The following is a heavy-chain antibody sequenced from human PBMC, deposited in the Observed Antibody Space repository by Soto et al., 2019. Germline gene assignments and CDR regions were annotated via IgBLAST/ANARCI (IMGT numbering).Heavy chain of an antibody. CDR1: GGSICGYY. J-gene: IGHJ6*02. CDR3: ARDLWGYSGYYYGMDV. V-gene: IGHV4-59*01. D-gene: IGHD3-22*01. CDR2: MYNTGST. Sequence: SETLSLTCTVSGGSICGYYRSWIRQPPGKGLEWIGYMYNTGSTVYNPSFKSRVTISVDTSKNQFSLKLNSVTAADTAVYYCARDLWGYSGYYYGMDVWGQGTTVTVSS.